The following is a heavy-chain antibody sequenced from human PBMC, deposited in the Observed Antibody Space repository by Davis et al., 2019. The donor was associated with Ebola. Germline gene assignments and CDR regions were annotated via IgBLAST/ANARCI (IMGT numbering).Heavy chain of an antibody. CDR2: ISYDGSNK. D-gene: IGHD3-16*01. CDR1: GFTFSRYP. CDR3: ERDGPLFALGDYYYGMDV. J-gene: IGHJ6*02. Sequence: PGGSLRLSCAASGFTFSRYPMHWVRQAPGKGLEWVALISYDGSNKYYADSVKGRFTISRDNSKNTLYLQMNSLRAEDTAEDYCERDGPLFALGDYYYGMDVWGQGTTVTVSS. V-gene: IGHV3-30-3*01.